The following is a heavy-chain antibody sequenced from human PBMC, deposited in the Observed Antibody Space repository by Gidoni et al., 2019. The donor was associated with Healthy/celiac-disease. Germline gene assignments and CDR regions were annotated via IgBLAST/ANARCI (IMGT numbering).Heavy chain of an antibody. D-gene: IGHD2-15*01. Sequence: QLQLQESGPGLVKPSETPSLTCTVSGGPIRSSSYYWGWLRQPPGKGLEWIGSIYYSGSTYYNPSLKCRVTISVDTSKNQFSLKLSSVTAADTAVYYCARLGYCSGGSCFGWFDPWGQGTLVTVSS. V-gene: IGHV4-39*01. CDR3: ARLGYCSGGSCFGWFDP. CDR2: IYYSGST. J-gene: IGHJ5*02. CDR1: GGPIRSSSYY.